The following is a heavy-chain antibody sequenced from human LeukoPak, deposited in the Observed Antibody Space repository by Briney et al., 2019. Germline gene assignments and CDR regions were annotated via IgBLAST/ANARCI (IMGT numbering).Heavy chain of an antibody. CDR1: GFNFSSYW. CDR3: ARGGAPDN. D-gene: IGHD1-26*01. CDR2: INQDGGKK. V-gene: IGHV3-7*01. Sequence: GGSLRLSCAASGFNFSSYWMSWVRQAPGKGLEWVANINQDGGKKYYVDSVRGRFAISRDNAENSVYLQMNSLRAEDTALYYCARGGAPDNWGQGTLVTVST. J-gene: IGHJ4*02.